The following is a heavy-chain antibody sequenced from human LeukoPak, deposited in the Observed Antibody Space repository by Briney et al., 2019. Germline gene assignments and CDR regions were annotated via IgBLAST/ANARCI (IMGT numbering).Heavy chain of an antibody. D-gene: IGHD3-22*01. CDR3: ARGVVITTNYFDY. Sequence: PGGTLRLSCAASGFTFSSYAMHWVRQAPGKGLEYVSASSSNGGSRYYANSVKGRFTISRDNSKNPLYLQMGSLRAEDMAVYYCARGVVITTNYFDYWGQGTLVTVSS. CDR1: GFTFSSYA. J-gene: IGHJ4*02. CDR2: SSSNGGSR. V-gene: IGHV3-64*01.